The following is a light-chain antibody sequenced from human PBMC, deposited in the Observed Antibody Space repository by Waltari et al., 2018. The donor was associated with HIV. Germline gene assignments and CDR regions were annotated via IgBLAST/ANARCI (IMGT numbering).Light chain of an antibody. V-gene: IGLV3-21*04. CDR3: QLWDSNTDHPV. CDR1: HIGSKS. Sequence: SYVLTQPPSVSVAPGKTARVSCGGHHIGSKSVHWYQQKPGQAPVVVIYYDSDRPSGIPERFSGSNSGDTATLTIRRVEAGDEADYYCQLWDSNTDHPVFGGGTKLTVL. J-gene: IGLJ2*01. CDR2: YDS.